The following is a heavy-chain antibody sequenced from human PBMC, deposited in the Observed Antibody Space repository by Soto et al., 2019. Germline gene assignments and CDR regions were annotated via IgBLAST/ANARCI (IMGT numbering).Heavy chain of an antibody. D-gene: IGHD3-22*01. CDR1: GFSLSTSGVG. Sequence: SGPTLVNPTQTLTLTCTFSGFSLSTSGVGVGWIRQPPGKALEWLALIYWDDDKRYSPSLKSRLTITKDTSKNQVVLTMTNMDPVDTATYYCAHSTYYYDSSGYNFDYWGQGTLVTVSS. V-gene: IGHV2-5*02. CDR3: AHSTYYYDSSGYNFDY. CDR2: IYWDDDK. J-gene: IGHJ4*02.